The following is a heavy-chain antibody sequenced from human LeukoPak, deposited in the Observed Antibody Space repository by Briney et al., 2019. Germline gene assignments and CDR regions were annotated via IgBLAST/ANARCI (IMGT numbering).Heavy chain of an antibody. Sequence: GESLKISCKGSRYSFTSYWIGWVRQMPGKCLEWMGIIYPGDSGTRYSLSLQGQVTISADNTISTAYLQWSSLKDSDTAMYYCARHAEMYSSWYVAGSPFDYWGQGTLVTVSS. V-gene: IGHV5-51*01. CDR3: ARHAEMYSSWYVAGSPFDY. D-gene: IGHD6-13*01. CDR1: RYSFTSYW. J-gene: IGHJ4*02. CDR2: IYPGDSGT.